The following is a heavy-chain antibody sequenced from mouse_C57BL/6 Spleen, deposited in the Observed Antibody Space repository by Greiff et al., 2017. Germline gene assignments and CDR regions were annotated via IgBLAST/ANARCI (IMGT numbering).Heavy chain of an antibody. CDR3: ARGRGYYAMDY. J-gene: IGHJ4*01. Sequence: EVMLVESGGGLVQSGRSLRLSCATSGFTFSDFYMEWVRQAPGKGLEWIAASRNKANDYTTEYSASVKGRFIVSRDTSQSILYLQMNALRAEDTAIYYCARGRGYYAMDYWGQGTSVTVSS. V-gene: IGHV7-1*01. CDR2: SRNKANDYTT. CDR1: GFTFSDFY.